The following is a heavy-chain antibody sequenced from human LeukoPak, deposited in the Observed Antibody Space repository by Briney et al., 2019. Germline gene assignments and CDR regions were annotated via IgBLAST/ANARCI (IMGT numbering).Heavy chain of an antibody. CDR2: IKRKGDDGTI. D-gene: IGHD3/OR15-3a*01. Sequence: MTGGSLRLSCAASGFTFSNAWMSWVRQAPGRGLEWVGRIKRKGDDGTIDYAAPVKGRLSISRDDSKNTLYPQMNSLKSEDTAVYYCTAGTGRSDFDYWGQGTLVTVSS. J-gene: IGHJ4*02. CDR1: GFTFSNAW. V-gene: IGHV3-15*01. CDR3: TAGTGRSDFDY.